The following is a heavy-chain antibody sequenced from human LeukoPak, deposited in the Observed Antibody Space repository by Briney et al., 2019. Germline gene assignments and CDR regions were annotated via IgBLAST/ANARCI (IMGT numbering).Heavy chain of an antibody. CDR1: GGSISGQY. J-gene: IGHJ4*02. Sequence: SETLSLTCTVSGGSISGQYWSLIRQPPGKGLEWIGYIYYTGITKYNPSLKSRVTISVDTSKNQFSLRLTSVTAADTAVYYCARVPFHYHSGNYGWYFDSWGQGTLVTVSS. V-gene: IGHV4-59*11. D-gene: IGHD3-10*01. CDR3: ARVPFHYHSGNYGWYFDS. CDR2: IYYTGIT.